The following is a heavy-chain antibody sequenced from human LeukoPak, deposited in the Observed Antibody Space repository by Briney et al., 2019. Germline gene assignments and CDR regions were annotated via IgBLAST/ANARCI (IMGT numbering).Heavy chain of an antibody. CDR1: GVTFSSYS. Sequence: GGSLRLSCAASGVTFSSYSMNWVRQAPGKGLEWVSSISSSSSYIYYADSVKGRFTISRDNAKNSLYLQMNSLRAEDTAVYYCASRDGPDAFDIWGQGTMVTVSS. V-gene: IGHV3-21*01. D-gene: IGHD5-24*01. CDR3: ASRDGPDAFDI. J-gene: IGHJ3*02. CDR2: ISSSSSYI.